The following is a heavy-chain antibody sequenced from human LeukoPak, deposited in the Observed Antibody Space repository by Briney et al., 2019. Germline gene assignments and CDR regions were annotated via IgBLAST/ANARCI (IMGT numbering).Heavy chain of an antibody. J-gene: IGHJ4*02. CDR2: INWDGGSS. CDR3: AKGYYFDSSGYYYDS. CDR1: GFTFDDYA. D-gene: IGHD3-22*01. V-gene: IGHV3-43D*03. Sequence: GGSLRLSCAASGFTFDDYAMHWVRQAPGKGLEWVSLINWDGGSSYYADSVKGRFTISRDNSKYSLFLQMNSLRAEDTALYYCAKGYYFDSSGYYYDSWGQGTLVTVSS.